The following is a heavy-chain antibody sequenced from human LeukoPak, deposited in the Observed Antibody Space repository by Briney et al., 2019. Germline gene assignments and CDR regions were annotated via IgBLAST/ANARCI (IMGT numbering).Heavy chain of an antibody. V-gene: IGHV4-59*01. CDR2: IYYSGST. J-gene: IGHJ4*02. D-gene: IGHD3-3*01. CDR3: ARAPTIFGVVIFYFDY. Sequence: SETLSLTCTVSGGSISSYYWSWIRQPPGRGLEWIGYIYYSGSTNYNPSLKSRVTISVDTSKNQFSLKLSSVTAADTAVYYCARAPTIFGVVIFYFDYWGQGTLVTVSS. CDR1: GGSISSYY.